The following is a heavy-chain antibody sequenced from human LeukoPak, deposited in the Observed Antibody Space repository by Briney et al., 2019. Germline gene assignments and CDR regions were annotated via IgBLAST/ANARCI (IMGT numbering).Heavy chain of an antibody. Sequence: PGGSLRLSCAASGFTFSSYSMNWVRQAPGKGLEWVSSINSNSSYIYYADSVKGRFTISRDNAKNSMYLQMHSLRAEDTAVYYCARTGDYDFWSDYHFYYYYYMDVWGKGTTVTVSS. D-gene: IGHD3-3*01. CDR2: INSNSSYI. V-gene: IGHV3-21*01. J-gene: IGHJ6*03. CDR1: GFTFSSYS. CDR3: ARTGDYDFWSDYHFYYYYYMDV.